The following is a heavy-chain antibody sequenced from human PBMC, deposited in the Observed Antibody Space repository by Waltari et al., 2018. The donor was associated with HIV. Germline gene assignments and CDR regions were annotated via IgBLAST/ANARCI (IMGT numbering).Heavy chain of an antibody. Sequence: QVQLAESGGGVVQPGGSLSLSCTASGFTLRNSGMYWVRQAPGKGLQWVAFIRYDGTNKYYADSVKGRFIISRDNSKNTLSLQMHSLRAEDTAVYYCAKAPHHYDSSGPVYWGQGTLVTVSS. J-gene: IGHJ4*02. D-gene: IGHD3-22*01. CDR2: IRYDGTNK. CDR1: GFTLRNSG. CDR3: AKAPHHYDSSGPVY. V-gene: IGHV3-30*02.